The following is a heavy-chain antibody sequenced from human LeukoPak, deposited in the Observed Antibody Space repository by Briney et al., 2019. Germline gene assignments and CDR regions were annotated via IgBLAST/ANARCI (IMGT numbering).Heavy chain of an antibody. CDR1: GGSFSGYY. CDR3: ARQVLLWFGSRWYYYYYMDV. V-gene: IGHV4-34*01. D-gene: IGHD3-10*01. J-gene: IGHJ6*03. Sequence: SETLSLTCAVYGGSFSGYYWSWIRQPQGKGLEWIGEINHSGSTNYNPSLKSRATISVDTSKNQFSLKLSSVTAADTAVYYCARQVLLWFGSRWYYYYYMDVWGKGTTVTVSS. CDR2: INHSGST.